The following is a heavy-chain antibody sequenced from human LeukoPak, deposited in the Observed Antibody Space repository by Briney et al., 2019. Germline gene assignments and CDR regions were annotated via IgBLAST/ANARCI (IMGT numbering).Heavy chain of an antibody. J-gene: IGHJ4*02. D-gene: IGHD3-10*01. CDR3: ASGGTMVRGVIRPYYFDY. V-gene: IGHV4-4*02. CDR1: GGSISSSNW. Sequence: SETLSLTCAVSGGSISSSNWWSWVRPPPGKGLEWIGEIYHSGSTNYNPSLKSRVTISVDKSKNQFSLKLSSVTAADTAVYYCASGGTMVRGVIRPYYFDYWGQGTLVTVSS. CDR2: IYHSGST.